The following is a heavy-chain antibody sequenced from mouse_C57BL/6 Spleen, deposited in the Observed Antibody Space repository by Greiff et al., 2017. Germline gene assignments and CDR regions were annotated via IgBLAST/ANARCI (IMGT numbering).Heavy chain of an antibody. V-gene: IGHV1-52*01. CDR3: ARYYDYDESGYCDV. D-gene: IGHD2-4*01. CDR1: GYTFTSYW. Sequence: QVQLQQPGAELVRPGSSVKLSCKASGYTFTSYWMHWVKQRPIQGLEWIGNIDPSDSETHYNQKFKDKATLTVDKSSSTAYMQLSSLTSEDSAVYYCARYYDYDESGYCDVWGTGTTVTVSS. CDR2: IDPSDSET. J-gene: IGHJ1*03.